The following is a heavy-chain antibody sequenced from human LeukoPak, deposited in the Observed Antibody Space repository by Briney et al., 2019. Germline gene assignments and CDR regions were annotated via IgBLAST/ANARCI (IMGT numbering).Heavy chain of an antibody. J-gene: IGHJ3*02. Sequence: GGSLRLSCAASGYTFSNYAMSWVRQAPGKGLEWVSAISGSGGSTYYADSVKGRFTISRDNSKNTLYLRMNSLRAEDTAIYYCAKDKTTVTPRGLDIWGQGIMVTVSS. CDR2: ISGSGGST. CDR3: AKDKTTVTPRGLDI. CDR1: GYTFSNYA. D-gene: IGHD4-17*01. V-gene: IGHV3-23*01.